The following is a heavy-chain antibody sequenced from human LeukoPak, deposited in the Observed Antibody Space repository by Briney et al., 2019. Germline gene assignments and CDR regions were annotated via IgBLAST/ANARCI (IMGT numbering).Heavy chain of an antibody. V-gene: IGHV3-64*04. D-gene: IGHD3-22*01. Sequence: GGSLRLSCSASGFTFSSYAMHWVRQAPGKGLEYVSAISSNGGSTYYADSVKGRFTISRDNSKNTLYLQMNSLRAEDTAVYYCARDYDSSGYYYWGQGTLVTVSS. CDR3: ARDYDSSGYYY. CDR2: ISSNGGST. J-gene: IGHJ4*02. CDR1: GFTFSSYA.